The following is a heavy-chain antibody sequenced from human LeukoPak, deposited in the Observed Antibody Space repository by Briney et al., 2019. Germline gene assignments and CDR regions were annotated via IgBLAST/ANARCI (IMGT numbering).Heavy chain of an antibody. CDR2: ISGSSINT. Sequence: GGSLRLSCAASGFTFSSHAMSWVRQAPGKGLEWVSGISGSSINTYYTDSVKGRFTVSRDNSKNTLYLQMNNLRAEDTAVYYCAKHQWELTFDYWGQGILVTVSS. J-gene: IGHJ4*02. D-gene: IGHD1-26*01. CDR3: AKHQWELTFDY. CDR1: GFTFSSHA. V-gene: IGHV3-23*01.